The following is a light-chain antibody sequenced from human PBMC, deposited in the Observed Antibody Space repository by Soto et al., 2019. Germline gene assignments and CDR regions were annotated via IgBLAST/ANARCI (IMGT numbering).Light chain of an antibody. Sequence: EIVLTQSPATLSLSPGERATLSCRASQSVSSYLAWYQQKPGQAPRLLIYDASNRATGIQARFSGSGSGTDFTLTISSLEPEDFAVYYCQQRSGTFGQGTKVEIK. CDR3: QQRSGT. V-gene: IGKV3-11*01. J-gene: IGKJ1*01. CDR1: QSVSSY. CDR2: DAS.